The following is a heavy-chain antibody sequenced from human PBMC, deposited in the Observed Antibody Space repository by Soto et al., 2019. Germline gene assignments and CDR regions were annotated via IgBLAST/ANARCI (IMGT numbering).Heavy chain of an antibody. V-gene: IGHV3-15*07. J-gene: IGHJ4*02. CDR3: TTDLPSANDDY. CDR1: GFTFSNAW. CDR2: IKSKSDGGTT. D-gene: IGHD1-1*01. Sequence: GGSLRLSCAGSGFTFSNAWMNWVRQAPGKGLEWVGRIKSKSDGGTTDYAAPVKGRFVISRDDSKNTLHLQMTSLKTEDTAVYYCTTDLPSANDDYWGQGTLVTVSS.